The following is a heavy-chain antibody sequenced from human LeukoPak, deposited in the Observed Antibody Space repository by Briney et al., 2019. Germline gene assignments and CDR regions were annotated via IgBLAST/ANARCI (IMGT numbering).Heavy chain of an antibody. CDR3: ARHGSGSSFDY. CDR2: ITSSSTTYT. D-gene: IGHD5-12*01. J-gene: IGHJ4*02. CDR1: GLISSDYY. Sequence: GGSLRPSCAASGLISSDYYVSWIRQAPGKGLEWISYITSSSTTYTNYAGSVKGRFTISRDNAKNSLYLQMNSLRSDDTAVYYCARHGSGSSFDYWGQGTLVTVSS. V-gene: IGHV3-11*03.